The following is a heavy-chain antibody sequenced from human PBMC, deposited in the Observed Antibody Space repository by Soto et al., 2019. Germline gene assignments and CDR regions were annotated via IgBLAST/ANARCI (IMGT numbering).Heavy chain of an antibody. CDR1: GFTFDDYD. J-gene: IGHJ4*02. CDR2: LPDTT. D-gene: IGHD3-16*01. Sequence: EVQLLDSGGDLVQPGGFLRLSCAASGFTFDDYDMSWVRQAPGKGLEWVSTLPDTTYYADSVRGRFTISRDNSGSTLYLQMDSLGVDDTGVYYCARSLGSSRHYFDHWGKGTLVTVSS. V-gene: IGHV3-23*01. CDR3: ARSLGSSRHYFDH.